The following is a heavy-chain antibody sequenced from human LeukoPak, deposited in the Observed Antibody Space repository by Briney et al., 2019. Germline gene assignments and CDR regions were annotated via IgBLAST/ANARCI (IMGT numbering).Heavy chain of an antibody. V-gene: IGHV3-20*04. CDR3: ARTGYSSSWRNYFDY. D-gene: IGHD6-13*01. CDR2: INWNGGST. J-gene: IGHJ4*02. CDR1: GFTFDDYG. Sequence: SGGSLRLSCAASGFTFDDYGMSWVRQAPGKGLEWVSGINWNGGSTGYADSVKGRFTISRDNAKNSLYLQMNSLRAEDTALYYCARTGYSSSWRNYFDYWGQGTLVTVSS.